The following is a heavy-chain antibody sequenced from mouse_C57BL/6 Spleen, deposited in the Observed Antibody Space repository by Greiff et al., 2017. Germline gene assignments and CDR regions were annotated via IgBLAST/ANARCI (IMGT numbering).Heavy chain of an antibody. V-gene: IGHV1-82*01. J-gene: IGHJ2*01. CDR1: GYAFSSSW. D-gene: IGHD2-4*01. Sequence: VHLVESGPELVKPGASVKISCKASGYAFSSSWMNWVKQRPGKGLEWIGRIYPGDGDTNYNGKFKGKATLTADKSSSTAYMQLSSLTSEDSAVYFCARYYDYDRRYFDYWGQGTTLTVSS. CDR3: ARYYDYDRRYFDY. CDR2: IYPGDGDT.